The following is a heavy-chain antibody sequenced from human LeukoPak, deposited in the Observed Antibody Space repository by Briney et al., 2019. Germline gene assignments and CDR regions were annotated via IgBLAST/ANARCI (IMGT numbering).Heavy chain of an antibody. Sequence: PSETLSLTCTVSGGSISSGSYYWSWLRQPAGKGLEWIGRIYTYTSESTNYNPSLKSRVTISVDTSKNQFSLKLSSVTAADTAVYYCAARNAHSSWYSRRHKHFIWFDPWGQGTLVTVSS. V-gene: IGHV4-61*02. J-gene: IGHJ5*02. D-gene: IGHD6-13*01. CDR2: TYTSEST. CDR1: GGSISSGSYY. CDR3: AARNAHSSWYSRRHKHFIWFDP.